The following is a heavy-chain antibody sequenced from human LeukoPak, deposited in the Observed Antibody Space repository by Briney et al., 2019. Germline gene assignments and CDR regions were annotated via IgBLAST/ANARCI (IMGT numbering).Heavy chain of an antibody. V-gene: IGHV4-30-4*08. CDR1: GGSISSGDYY. CDR3: ASYTGYSSGWYGQD. CDR2: IYYSGST. J-gene: IGHJ4*02. Sequence: SETLSLTCTVSGGSISSGDYYWSWIRQPPGKGLEWIGYIYYSGSTYYNPSLKSRVTISVDTSKNQFSLKLSSVTAADTAAYYCASYTGYSSGWYGQDWGQGTLVTVSS. D-gene: IGHD6-19*01.